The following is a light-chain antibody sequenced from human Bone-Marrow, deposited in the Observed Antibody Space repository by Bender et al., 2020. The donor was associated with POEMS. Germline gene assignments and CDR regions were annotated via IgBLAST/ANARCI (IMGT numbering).Light chain of an antibody. Sequence: QSALTQPASVSGSPGQSITISCTGASSDIGGHNYVSWYQHHPGKAPKLMIYDVTNRPSGVSNRFSGSKSGNTASLTISGLRSEDEAAYYCATWDDSLSGPVFGGGTKLTVL. CDR2: DVT. CDR1: SSDIGGHNY. V-gene: IGLV2-14*03. J-gene: IGLJ3*02. CDR3: ATWDDSLSGPV.